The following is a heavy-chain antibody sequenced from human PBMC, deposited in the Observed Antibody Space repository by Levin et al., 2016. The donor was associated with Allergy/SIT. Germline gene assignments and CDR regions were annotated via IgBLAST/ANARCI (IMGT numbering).Heavy chain of an antibody. CDR1: GGSISSYY. CDR2: IYYSGST. V-gene: IGHV4-59*01. Sequence: SETLSLTCTVSGGSISSYYWSWIRQPPGKGLEWIGYIYYSGSTNYNPSLKSRVTISVDTSKNQFSLKLSSVTAADTAVYYCASYGDYFGVDYWGQGTLVTVSS. D-gene: IGHD4-17*01. CDR3: ASYGDYFGVDY. J-gene: IGHJ4*02.